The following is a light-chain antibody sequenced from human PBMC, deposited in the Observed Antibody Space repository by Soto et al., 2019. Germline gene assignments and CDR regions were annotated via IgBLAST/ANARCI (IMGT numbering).Light chain of an antibody. CDR3: ATWDDGVSGWV. V-gene: IGLV1-47*01. J-gene: IGLJ3*02. CDR2: RNN. Sequence: QSVLTQPPSASGTPGQRVTISCSGSSSNIGSNYVYWYQQLPGTAPKLLIYRNNQRPSGVPDRFSGSKSGTSASLAISGLRSEDEADYYCATWDDGVSGWVFGGGTKLTVL. CDR1: SSNIGSNY.